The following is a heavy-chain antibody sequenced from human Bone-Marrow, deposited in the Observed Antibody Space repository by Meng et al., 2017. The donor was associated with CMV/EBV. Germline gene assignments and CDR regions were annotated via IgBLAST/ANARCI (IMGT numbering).Heavy chain of an antibody. V-gene: IGHV3-20*04. CDR2: INWNGGST. CDR3: ARDNRGYDSSGYFEFDY. D-gene: IGHD3-22*01. J-gene: IGHJ4*02. Sequence: LSLTCAASGYTFSRYWMSWVRQAPGKGLEWVSGINWNGGSTGYADSVKGRFTISRDNAKNSLYLQMNSLRAEDTALYYCARDNRGYDSSGYFEFDYWGQGTLVTVSS. CDR1: GYTFSRYW.